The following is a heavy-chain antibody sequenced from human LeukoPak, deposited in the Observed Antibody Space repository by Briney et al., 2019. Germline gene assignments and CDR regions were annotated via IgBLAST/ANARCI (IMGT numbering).Heavy chain of an antibody. J-gene: IGHJ4*02. D-gene: IGHD5-24*01. V-gene: IGHV3-11*04. CDR1: GFTFSDSY. Sequence: GGSLRLSCAASGFTFSDSYMSWLRQAPGKGLEWISYINGGGNDISYADFVKGRFTISRDNAKNSLYLQMNSLRAEDTAVYYCVKGRGRDGSPYWGQGTLVTVSS. CDR3: VKGRGRDGSPY. CDR2: INGGGNDI.